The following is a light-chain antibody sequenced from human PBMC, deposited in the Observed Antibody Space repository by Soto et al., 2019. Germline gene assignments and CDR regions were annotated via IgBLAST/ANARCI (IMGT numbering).Light chain of an antibody. V-gene: IGLV2-14*01. CDR1: SSDVGGYNY. Sequence: QSVLTQPASVSGSPGQSITISCTGTSSDVGGYNYVSWYQQHPGKAPKLMIYEVSNRPSGVSNRFSDSKSGNTASLTISGLQAEDEADYYCSSYTSRSTLDYVFGSGTKLTVL. J-gene: IGLJ1*01. CDR3: SSYTSRSTLDYV. CDR2: EVS.